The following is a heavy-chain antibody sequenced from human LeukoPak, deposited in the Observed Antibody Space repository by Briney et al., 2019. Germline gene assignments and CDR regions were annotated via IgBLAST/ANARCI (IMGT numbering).Heavy chain of an antibody. V-gene: IGHV6-1*01. CDR1: GDDVSTNNVA. Sequence: SQTLSLTCAISGDDVSTNNVAWNWIRQSPSRGLEWLGRTYYRSKWSNDYAVSVKSRITINPDTSKNQFSLQLNSVTPDDTALHYCARGRYSGFDLWGQGTMVTVSS. CDR2: TYYRSKWSN. CDR3: ARGRYSGFDL. D-gene: IGHD2-15*01. J-gene: IGHJ3*01.